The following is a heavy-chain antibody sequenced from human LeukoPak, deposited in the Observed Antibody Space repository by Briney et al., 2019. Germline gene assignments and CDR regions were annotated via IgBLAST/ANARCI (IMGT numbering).Heavy chain of an antibody. D-gene: IGHD6-19*01. V-gene: IGHV4-34*01. Sequence: SETLSLTCAVYGGSFSGYYWSWIRQPPGKGLEWIGEINHSGSTNYNPSLKSRVPISVDTSKNQFSLKLSSVTAADTAAYYCARGSGVAGDWGQGTLVTVSS. CDR1: GGSFSGYY. J-gene: IGHJ4*02. CDR3: ARGSGVAGD. CDR2: INHSGST.